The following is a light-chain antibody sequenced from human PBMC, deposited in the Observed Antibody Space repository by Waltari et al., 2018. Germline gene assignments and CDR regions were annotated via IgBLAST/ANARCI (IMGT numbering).Light chain of an antibody. Sequence: DIVMTQSPDSLAVSLVERATIHCTPSQSVLFSSNNRNYLAWYQQKPGQSPKPVLYWASTRESGVPDRFSGSGSATDFTLTISSLQAEDVAVYYCQQYYSSPFTLGPGTKLEIK. CDR1: QSVLFSSNNRNY. CDR2: WAS. J-gene: IGKJ3*01. V-gene: IGKV4-1*01. CDR3: QQYYSSPFT.